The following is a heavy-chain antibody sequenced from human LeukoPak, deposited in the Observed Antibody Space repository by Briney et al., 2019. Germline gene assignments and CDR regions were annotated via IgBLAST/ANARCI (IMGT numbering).Heavy chain of an antibody. Sequence: GASVKVSCKASGGTFSSYAISWVRQAPGQGLEWMGRIIPILGIANYAQKFQGRVTITADKSTSTAYMELSSLRSEDTAVYYCARGSLQGDYYYYMDVWGKGTTVTVSS. CDR3: ARGSLQGDYYYYMDV. CDR2: IIPILGIA. J-gene: IGHJ6*03. CDR1: GGTFSSYA. V-gene: IGHV1-69*04.